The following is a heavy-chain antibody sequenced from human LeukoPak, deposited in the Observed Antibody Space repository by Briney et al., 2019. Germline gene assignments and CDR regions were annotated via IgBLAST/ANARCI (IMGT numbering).Heavy chain of an antibody. CDR3: ARTSSPYYYMDV. V-gene: IGHV4-59*01. CDR2: VYYIGST. CDR1: GDSIDTYV. Sequence: SETLSLTCTVSGDSIDTYVWSWIRQPPGKGLEWIGYVYYIGSTNYNPSLKSRVTISVDTSKNQFSLKPSSVTAADTAVYYCARTSSPYYYMDVWGKGTTVTVSS. J-gene: IGHJ6*03.